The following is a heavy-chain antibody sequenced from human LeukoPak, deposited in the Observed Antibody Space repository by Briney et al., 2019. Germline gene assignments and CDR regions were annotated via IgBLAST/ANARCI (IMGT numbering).Heavy chain of an antibody. CDR3: ARRHYYDSSGYYYDRFDP. V-gene: IGHV1-69*05. CDR1: GGTFSSYA. CDR2: IIPIFGTA. J-gene: IGHJ5*02. D-gene: IGHD3-22*01. Sequence: SVKVSCKASGGTFSSYAISWVRQAPGQGLEWMGGIIPIFGTANYAQKFQGRVTITTDESTSTAYMELSSLRSEDTAVYYCARRHYYDSSGYYYDRFDPWGQGTLVTVSS.